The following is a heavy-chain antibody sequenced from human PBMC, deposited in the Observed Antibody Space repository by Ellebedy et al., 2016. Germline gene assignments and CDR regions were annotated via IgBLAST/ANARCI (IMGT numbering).Heavy chain of an antibody. J-gene: IGHJ4*02. CDR2: IYYSGTT. CDR3: ARKRDGTYIDY. V-gene: IGHV4-59*01. Sequence: SETLSLXCTVPGGSISSDYWSWIRQPPGKGLDWIGHIYYSGTTNYNPSLKSRVTMSVDTSKNQFSLKLSSVTAADTAVYYCARKRDGTYIDYWGQGALVTVSS. D-gene: IGHD2-15*01. CDR1: GGSISSDY.